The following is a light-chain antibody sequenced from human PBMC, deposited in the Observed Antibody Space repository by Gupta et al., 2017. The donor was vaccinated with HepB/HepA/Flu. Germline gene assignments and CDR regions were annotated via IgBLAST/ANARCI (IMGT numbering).Light chain of an antibody. Sequence: DVVLTQSPLSLPVTLGQPASLSCRSSQSLVYSDGNTYLDWFHQRPGQSPRRLIDKVSTRDSGVPERFRGSGSGTDFTLNITKVEAEDIGIYYCMQHTHWPRTFGQGTKVEVK. CDR2: KVS. CDR3: MQHTHWPRT. CDR1: QSLVYSDGNTY. J-gene: IGKJ1*01. V-gene: IGKV2-30*01.